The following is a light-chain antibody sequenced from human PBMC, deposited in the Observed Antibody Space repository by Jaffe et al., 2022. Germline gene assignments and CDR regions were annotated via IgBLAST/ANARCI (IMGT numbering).Light chain of an antibody. CDR3: MQALQTPIT. CDR2: LGS. J-gene: IGKJ5*01. Sequence: DIVMTQSPLSLPVTPGEPASISCRSSQSLLHRKGYNYLDWYLQKPGQSPQLLIYLGSNRASGVPDRFSGSGSGTDFTLKISRVEAEDVGVYYCMQALQTPITFGQGTRLEIK. CDR1: QSLLHRKGYNY. V-gene: IGKV2-28*01.